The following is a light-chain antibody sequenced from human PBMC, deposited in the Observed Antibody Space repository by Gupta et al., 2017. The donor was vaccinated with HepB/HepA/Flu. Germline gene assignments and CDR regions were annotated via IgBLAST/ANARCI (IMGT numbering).Light chain of an antibody. J-gene: IGLJ2*01. CDR3: AAWDDSLNGVV. Sequence: QSVLPQPPSASGTPGQRVTISCSGSRSNIGTNTVNWYQQLPGTAPKLLIYSNYERPSGVPDRLSGSKSGTSASLAISGLQSEDEANYYCAAWDDSLNGVVFGGGTKLTVL. V-gene: IGLV1-44*01. CDR1: RSNIGTNT. CDR2: SNY.